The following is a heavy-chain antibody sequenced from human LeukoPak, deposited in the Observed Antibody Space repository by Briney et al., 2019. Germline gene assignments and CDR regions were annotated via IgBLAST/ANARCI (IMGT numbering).Heavy chain of an antibody. V-gene: IGHV4-59*11. J-gene: IGHJ3*02. Sequence: PSETLSLTCTVSGGSISSHYWSWIRQPPGKGLEWIGYIYYSGSTDYNPSLKGRVTISVDTSKNQFSLKLSSVTAADTAVYYCARVRYYYDSSGYYETAFDIWGQGTMVTVSS. CDR2: IYYSGST. D-gene: IGHD3-22*01. CDR1: GGSISSHY. CDR3: ARVRYYYDSSGYYETAFDI.